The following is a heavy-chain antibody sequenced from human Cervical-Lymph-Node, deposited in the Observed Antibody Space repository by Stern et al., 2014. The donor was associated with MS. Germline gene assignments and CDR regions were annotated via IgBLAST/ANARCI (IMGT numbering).Heavy chain of an antibody. CDR2: IFWDDDK. CDR1: GFSVATAGVG. V-gene: IGHV2-5*02. J-gene: IGHJ4*02. D-gene: IGHD2-15*01. CDR3: AHSRVKYCRGGTCYSSLFDY. Sequence: QVTLRESGPTLVKPTQTVTLTCTLSGFSVATAGVGVGWIRQPTGKALEWLALIFWDDDKLYSPSLKNRLTIIKDTSKNQVVLTMTNVDPVDTATYYCAHSRVKYCRGGTCYSSLFDYWGQGTLVTVSS.